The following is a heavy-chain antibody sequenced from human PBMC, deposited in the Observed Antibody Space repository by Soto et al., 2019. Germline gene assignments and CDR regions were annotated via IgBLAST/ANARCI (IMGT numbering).Heavy chain of an antibody. CDR2: IYYSGST. Sequence: PSETLSLTCTVSGGSISSGGYYWSWIRQHPGKGLEWIGYIYYSGSTYYNPSLKSRVTISVDTSKNQFSLKLSSVTAADTAVYYCARVIMITFGGATGAFEIWGQGTMVTVSS. J-gene: IGHJ3*02. D-gene: IGHD3-16*01. CDR1: GGSISSGGYY. V-gene: IGHV4-31*03. CDR3: ARVIMITFGGATGAFEI.